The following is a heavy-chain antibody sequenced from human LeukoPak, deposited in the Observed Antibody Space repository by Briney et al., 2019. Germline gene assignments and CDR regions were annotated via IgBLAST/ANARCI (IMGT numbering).Heavy chain of an antibody. CDR1: GFTFSSYS. CDR2: ISSSSSYI. J-gene: IGHJ6*03. Sequence: KPGGSLRLSCAASGFTFSSYSMNWVRQAPGKGLEWVSSISSSSSYIYYADSVKGRFTISRDNARNSLYLQMNSLRAEDTAVYYCARDGVGTHYYMDVWGKGTTVTVSS. CDR3: ARDGVGTHYYMDV. V-gene: IGHV3-21*01. D-gene: IGHD2-21*02.